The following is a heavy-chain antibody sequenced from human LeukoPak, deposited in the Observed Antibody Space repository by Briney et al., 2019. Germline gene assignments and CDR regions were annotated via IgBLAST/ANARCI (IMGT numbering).Heavy chain of an antibody. CDR3: ASYSSSLYRIDY. J-gene: IGHJ4*02. D-gene: IGHD6-13*01. Sequence: SETLSLTCTVSGGSISSYYWSWIQQSPGKGLEWIGYIYYSGSTNYNPSLKSRVTISVDTSKNQFSLKLSSATAADTAVYYCASYSSSLYRIDYWGQGTLVTVSS. V-gene: IGHV4-59*01. CDR1: GGSISSYY. CDR2: IYYSGST.